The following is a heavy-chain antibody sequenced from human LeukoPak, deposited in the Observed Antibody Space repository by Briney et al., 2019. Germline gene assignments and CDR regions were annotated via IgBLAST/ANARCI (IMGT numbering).Heavy chain of an antibody. D-gene: IGHD4-17*01. J-gene: IGHJ4*02. CDR3: ARVLATVTTNPDY. Sequence: GASVKVSCKASGYTFTSYDINWVRQATGQGLEWMGWMNPNSGNTGYAQKFQGRVTMTRNTSTSTVYMELRSLRSDDTAVYYCARVLATVTTNPDYWGQGTLVTVSS. CDR2: MNPNSGNT. V-gene: IGHV1-8*01. CDR1: GYTFTSYD.